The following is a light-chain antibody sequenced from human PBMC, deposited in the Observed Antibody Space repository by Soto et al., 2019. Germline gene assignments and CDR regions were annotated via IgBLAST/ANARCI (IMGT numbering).Light chain of an antibody. CDR2: GAS. CDR1: QSVGNNY. Sequence: EIVLTQSPGTLSLSPGERVTLSCRASQSVGNNYLAWYQQKPDQAPKVLIYGASSRATGIPDRFSGSGSGTDFTLTISRLEPEDFAVYYCQQYVSTPWTFGGGTKVDIK. V-gene: IGKV3-20*01. CDR3: QQYVSTPWT. J-gene: IGKJ4*02.